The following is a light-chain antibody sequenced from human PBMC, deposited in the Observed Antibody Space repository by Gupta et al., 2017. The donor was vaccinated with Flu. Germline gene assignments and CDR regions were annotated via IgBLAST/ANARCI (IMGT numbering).Light chain of an antibody. J-gene: IGLJ1*01. CDR2: DVS. V-gene: IGLV2-14*03. Sequence: QSALTQPASVSGSPGQSITISCPGTRRDVGNYNYVSWYQQNPGKAPKLMIYDVSNRHSGISNRFSGSKSGNTASLTISGLQAEDEADYYCSSYTISSSYLFGTGTKVSVL. CDR3: SSYTISSSYL. CDR1: RRDVGNYNY.